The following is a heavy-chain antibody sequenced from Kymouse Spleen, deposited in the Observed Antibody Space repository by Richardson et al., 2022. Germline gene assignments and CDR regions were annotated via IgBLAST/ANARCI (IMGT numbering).Heavy chain of an antibody. J-gene: IGHJ4*02. CDR3: ARGCTNGVCYKDYFDY. D-gene: IGHD2-8*01. CDR2: INHSGST. Sequence: QVQLQQWGAGLLKPSETLSLTCAVYGGSFSGYYWSWIRQPPGKGLEWIGEINHSGSTNYNPSLKSRVTISVDTSKNQFSLKLSSVTAADTAVYYCARGCTNGVCYKDYFDYWGQGTLVTVSS. V-gene: IGHV4-34*01. CDR1: GGSFSGYY.